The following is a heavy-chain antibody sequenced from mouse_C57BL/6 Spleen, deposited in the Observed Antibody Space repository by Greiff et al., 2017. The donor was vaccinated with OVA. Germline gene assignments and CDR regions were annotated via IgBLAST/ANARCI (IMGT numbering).Heavy chain of an antibody. J-gene: IGHJ4*01. CDR1: GYTFTSYW. V-gene: IGHV1-50*01. CDR2: IDPSGSYT. Sequence: QVQLQQPGAELVKPGASVKLSCKASGYTFTSYWMQWVKQRPGQGLEWIGEIDPSGSYTNYNQKFKGKATLTVDTSSSTAYMQRSSLTSEDPAVYYCARRTGDAMDYWGQGTSVTVSS. CDR3: ARRTGDAMDY. D-gene: IGHD4-1*01.